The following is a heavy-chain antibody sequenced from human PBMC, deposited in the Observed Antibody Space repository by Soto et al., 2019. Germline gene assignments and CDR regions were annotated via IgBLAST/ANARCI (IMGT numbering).Heavy chain of an antibody. CDR3: ARDPSIVLVPAATYYYYYGMDV. CDR2: IKQDGSEK. D-gene: IGHD2-2*01. V-gene: IGHV3-7*01. CDR1: EFIFSNYA. J-gene: IGHJ6*02. Sequence: PGGSLRLSCAASEFIFSNYAMSWVRQAPGKGLEWVANIKQDGSEKYYVDSVKGRFTISRDNAKNSLYLQMNSLRAEDTAVYYCARDPSIVLVPAATYYYYYGMDVWGQGTTVTVSS.